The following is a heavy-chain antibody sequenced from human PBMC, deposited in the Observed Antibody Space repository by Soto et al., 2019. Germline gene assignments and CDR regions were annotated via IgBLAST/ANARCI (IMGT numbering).Heavy chain of an antibody. V-gene: IGHV4-34*01. CDR1: GGSFSGYY. CDR2: INHSVST. Sequence: SETLSLTCAVYGGSFSGYYWSWIRQPPGKGLEWIGEINHSVSTNYNPSLKSRVTISVDTSKNQFSLKLSSVTAADTAVYYCARAGPRRGRGYSYGQRLDAFDIWGQGTRVTLXS. D-gene: IGHD5-18*01. CDR3: ARAGPRRGRGYSYGQRLDAFDI. J-gene: IGHJ3*02.